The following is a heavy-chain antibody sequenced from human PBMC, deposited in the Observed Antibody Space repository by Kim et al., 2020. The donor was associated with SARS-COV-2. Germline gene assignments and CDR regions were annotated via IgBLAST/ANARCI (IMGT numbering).Heavy chain of an antibody. D-gene: IGHD5-18*01. V-gene: IGHV3-49*03. CDR3: TRRRGYSYGVYFDY. J-gene: IGHJ4*02. CDR2: IKSKAYGGTT. CDR1: GFTFGDYA. Sequence: GGSLRLSCTASGFTFGDYAMSWFRQAPGKGLEWVGFIKSKAYGGTTEYATSLKGRFTISRDDSKSIAYLQMNSLKTEDTAVYYCTRRRGYSYGVYFDYWGQGTLVTVSS.